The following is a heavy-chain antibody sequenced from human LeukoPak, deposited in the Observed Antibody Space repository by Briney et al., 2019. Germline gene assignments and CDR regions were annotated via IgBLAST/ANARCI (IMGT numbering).Heavy chain of an antibody. CDR2: TKQDGSDK. Sequence: GGSLRLSCAASGFTFSSYWMSWIRQASGKGLEWVANTKQDGSDKYYVESVKGRFTISRDNAKNSLYLQMNSLRAEDTAVYYCAREGAGTFDYWGQGTLVTVSS. J-gene: IGHJ4*02. D-gene: IGHD1-1*01. CDR1: GFTFSSYW. V-gene: IGHV3-7*04. CDR3: AREGAGTFDY.